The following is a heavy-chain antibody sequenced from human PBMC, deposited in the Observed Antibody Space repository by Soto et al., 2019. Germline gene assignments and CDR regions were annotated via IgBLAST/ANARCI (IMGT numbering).Heavy chain of an antibody. J-gene: IGHJ4*02. CDR3: AADYHHGGVRMYYFDY. V-gene: IGHV1-18*01. CDR1: GYTFTSYG. D-gene: IGHD3-16*01. Sequence: ASVKVSCKASGYTFTSYGISWVRQAPGQGLEWMGWISAYNGNTNYAQKLQGRVTMTTDTSTSTAYMELRSLRSEDTAVYYCAADYHHGGVRMYYFDYWGQGTLVTVSS. CDR2: ISAYNGNT.